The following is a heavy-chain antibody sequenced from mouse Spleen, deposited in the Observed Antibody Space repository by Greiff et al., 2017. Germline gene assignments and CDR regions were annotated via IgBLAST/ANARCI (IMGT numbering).Heavy chain of an antibody. CDR3: ARQTTTVVAYYFDY. CDR1: GFTFSSYA. J-gene: IGHJ2*01. V-gene: IGHV5-9-3*01. CDR2: ISSGGGNT. Sequence: EVQLVESGGGLVKLGGSLKLSCAASGFTFSSYAMSWVRQTPEKRLEWVATISSGGGNTYYPDSVKGRFTISRDNAKNTLYLQMSSLKSEDTAMYYCARQTTTVVAYYFDYWGQGTTLTVSS. D-gene: IGHD1-1*01.